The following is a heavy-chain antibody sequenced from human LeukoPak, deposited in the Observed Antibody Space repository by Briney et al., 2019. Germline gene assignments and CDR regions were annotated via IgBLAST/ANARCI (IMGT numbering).Heavy chain of an antibody. D-gene: IGHD2-8*01. Sequence: ASVKVSCKASGGTFSSYAINWVRQAPGQGLEWMGWITTYNGDTNYAQNLQGRVTMTADTSTSTAYMGLRSLRSDDTAVYYCALISYCTTVTCYYLDYWGQGTLVTVSS. V-gene: IGHV1-18*01. CDR2: ITTYNGDT. CDR3: ALISYCTTVTCYYLDY. J-gene: IGHJ4*02. CDR1: GGTFSSYA.